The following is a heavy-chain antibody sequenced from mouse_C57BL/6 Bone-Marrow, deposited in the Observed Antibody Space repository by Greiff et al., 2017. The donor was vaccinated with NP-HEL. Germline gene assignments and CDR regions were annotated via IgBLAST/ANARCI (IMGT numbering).Heavy chain of an antibody. D-gene: IGHD1-1*01. CDR2: INPYNGGT. Sequence: EVQLQQSGPVLVKPGASVKMSCKASGYTFTDYYMNWVKQSHGKSLEWIGVINPYNGGTSYNQKFKGKATLTVDKSSSTAYLELHSLTSEDSAVYYCARCELRGTSLDVWGTGTTVTVSA. CDR1: GYTFTDYY. J-gene: IGHJ1*03. V-gene: IGHV1-19*01. CDR3: ARCELRGTSLDV.